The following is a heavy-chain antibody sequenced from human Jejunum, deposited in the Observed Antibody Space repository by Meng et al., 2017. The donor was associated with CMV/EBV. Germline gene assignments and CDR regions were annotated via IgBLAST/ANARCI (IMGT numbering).Heavy chain of an antibody. CDR2: IYTGGST. Sequence: SCAASVFNVSSTYMSWVRQAPGKWLEWVSIIYTGGSTYYADSVKGRFTISRDNSKNTLYLQMNSLRAEDTAVYYCARGRLTGYFDYWGQGTLVTVSS. D-gene: IGHD2-8*01. V-gene: IGHV3-66*02. J-gene: IGHJ4*02. CDR3: ARGRLTGYFDY. CDR1: VFNVSSTY.